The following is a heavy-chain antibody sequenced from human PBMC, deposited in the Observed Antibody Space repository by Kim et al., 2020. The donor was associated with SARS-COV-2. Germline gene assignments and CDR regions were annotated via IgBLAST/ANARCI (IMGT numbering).Heavy chain of an antibody. CDR1: GGTFSSYA. CDR3: ARDITSSYSSSWYLPGY. Sequence: SVKVSCKASGGTFSSYAISWVRQAPGQGLEWMGGIIPIFGTANYAQKFQGRVTITADESTSTAYMELSSLRSEDTAVYYCARDITSSYSSSWYLPGYWGQGTLVTVSS. CDR2: IIPIFGTA. V-gene: IGHV1-69*13. J-gene: IGHJ4*02. D-gene: IGHD6-13*01.